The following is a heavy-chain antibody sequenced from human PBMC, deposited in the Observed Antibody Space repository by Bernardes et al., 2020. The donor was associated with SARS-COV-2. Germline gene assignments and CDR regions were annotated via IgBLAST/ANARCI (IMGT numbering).Heavy chain of an antibody. V-gene: IGHV4-59*01. J-gene: IGHJ6*02. Sequence: SETLSLTCTVSGGSINNNYWSWVRQPPGKGLDWIGYMHYSGNTNYNPSLKSRVTFSVDTSKNQFSLKLRSVTAADTAVYYCARYCSGGDCYSPSVQRGLDVWGQGTTVTVSS. CDR2: MHYSGNT. CDR1: GGSINNNY. CDR3: ARYCSGGDCYSPSVQRGLDV. D-gene: IGHD2-15*01.